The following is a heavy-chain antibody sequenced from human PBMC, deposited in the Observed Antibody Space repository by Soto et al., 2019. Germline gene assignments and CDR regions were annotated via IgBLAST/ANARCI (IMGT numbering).Heavy chain of an antibody. J-gene: IGHJ3*02. V-gene: IGHV3-48*02. Sequence: EVQLVESGGGLVQPGGSLRLSCAASGFTFSSYSMNWVRQAPGKGLEWVSYISSSSSTIYYAGSVKGRFTISRDNAKKSLYLQMNSLRDEDTAVYYCARVVRESHRVAAFDIWGQGTMVTVSS. CDR2: ISSSSSTI. D-gene: IGHD3-10*01. CDR3: ARVVRESHRVAAFDI. CDR1: GFTFSSYS.